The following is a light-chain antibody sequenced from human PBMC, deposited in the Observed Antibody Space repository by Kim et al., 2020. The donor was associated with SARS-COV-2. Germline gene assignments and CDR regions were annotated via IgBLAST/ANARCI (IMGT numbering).Light chain of an antibody. J-gene: IGLJ3*02. Sequence: VSTSGTGSSYNNRAGYNVHWYPTLPGTAPQLLVYGNNHRPSGVPDRFSRSNAGTSASLAITGDRAVDEADYSGQSFDSRLTGWAFGGGTKVTVL. CDR2: GNN. CDR1: SYNNRAGYN. V-gene: IGLV1-40*01. CDR3: QSFDSRLTGWA.